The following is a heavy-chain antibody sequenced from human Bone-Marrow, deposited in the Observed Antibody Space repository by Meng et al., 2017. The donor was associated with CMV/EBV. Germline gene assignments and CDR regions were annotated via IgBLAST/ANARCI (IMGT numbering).Heavy chain of an antibody. CDR2: LKQDGSEK. D-gene: IGHD1-26*01. CDR3: ARIAGSSGLGAFEI. V-gene: IGHV3-7*01. J-gene: IGHJ3*02. Sequence: GESLKISCAASGFTFSSYWMSWVRQAPGKGLEWVANLKQDGSEKFYVDSVKGRFTMSRDNAKNSLYLQMNSLRAEDTALYYCARIAGSSGLGAFEIWGQGTMVTVSS. CDR1: GFTFSSYW.